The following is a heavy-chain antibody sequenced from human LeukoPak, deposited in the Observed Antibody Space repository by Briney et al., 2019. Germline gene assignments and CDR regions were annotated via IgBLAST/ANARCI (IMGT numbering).Heavy chain of an antibody. Sequence: ASVKVSCKVSGYTLTELSMHWVRQAPGKGLEWMGGFDPEDGETIYAQKFQGRVTMTEDTSTDTAYMELSSLFDDTAVYFCAGIPVFGVVLHQEPVWGKGTTVTVSS. V-gene: IGHV1-24*01. CDR1: GYTLTELS. CDR3: AGIPVFGVVLHQEPV. CDR2: FDPEDGET. D-gene: IGHD3-3*01. J-gene: IGHJ6*03.